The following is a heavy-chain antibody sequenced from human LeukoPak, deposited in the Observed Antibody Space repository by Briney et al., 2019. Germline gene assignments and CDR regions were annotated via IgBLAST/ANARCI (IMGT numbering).Heavy chain of an antibody. D-gene: IGHD2-2*01. J-gene: IGHJ6*03. CDR1: GFTFSSYA. CDR3: ASGCSSTSCYLDYYYYMDV. Sequence: PGGSLRLSCAASGFTFSSYAMHWVRQAPGKGLEWVAVISYDGSNKYYADSVKGRFTISRDNSKNMLYLQMNSLRAEDTAVYYCASGCSSTSCYLDYYYYMDVWGKGTTVTVSS. CDR2: ISYDGSNK. V-gene: IGHV3-30*01.